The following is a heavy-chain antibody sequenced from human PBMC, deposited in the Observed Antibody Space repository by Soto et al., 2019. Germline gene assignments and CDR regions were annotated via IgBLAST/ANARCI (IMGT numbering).Heavy chain of an antibody. V-gene: IGHV1-3*01. D-gene: IGHD2-2*01. J-gene: IGHJ4*02. CDR1: GYTFTSYA. CDR2: INAGNGNT. Sequence: QVQLVQSGAEVKKPGASVKVSCKASGYTFTSYAMHWVRQAPGQRLEWMGWINAGNGNTKYSQKFQGRVTITRDTSASTAYMELSSLRSEDTAVYYCARDDIVVVPAATNFDYWGQGTLVTVSS. CDR3: ARDDIVVVPAATNFDY.